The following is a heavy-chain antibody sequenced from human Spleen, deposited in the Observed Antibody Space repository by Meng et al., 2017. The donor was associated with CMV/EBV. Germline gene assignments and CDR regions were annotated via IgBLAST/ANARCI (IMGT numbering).Heavy chain of an antibody. CDR3: ASGSPGAHDY. J-gene: IGHJ4*02. CDR2: IYTSGST. D-gene: IGHD1-26*01. CDR1: GGSISSYY. V-gene: IGHV4-4*07. Sequence: AQLQESGPALVKPPASLSLTCTVSGGSISSYYWSWIRQPAGKGLEWIGRIYTSGSTNYNPSLKSRVTMSVDTSKNQFSLKLSSVTAADTAVYYCASGSPGAHDYWGQGTLVTVSS.